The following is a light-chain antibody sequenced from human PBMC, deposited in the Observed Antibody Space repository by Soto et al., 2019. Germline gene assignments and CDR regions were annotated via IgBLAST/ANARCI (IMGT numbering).Light chain of an antibody. CDR3: QQYDTWPRT. CDR1: QSVSSD. Sequence: EIVMTQSPASLSVPPGERATLSCRASQSVSSDFAWYLQKPGQAPRLLIYGASTRATAVPARFTASGSGTEFTLTISSLQSDDFGVYYCQQYDTWPRTFGQGTKVDIK. V-gene: IGKV3-15*01. CDR2: GAS. J-gene: IGKJ1*01.